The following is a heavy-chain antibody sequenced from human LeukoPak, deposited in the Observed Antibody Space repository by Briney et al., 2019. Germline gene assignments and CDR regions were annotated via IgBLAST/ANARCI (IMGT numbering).Heavy chain of an antibody. J-gene: IGHJ4*02. D-gene: IGHD3-22*01. Sequence: GGSLRLSCAASGFTFSGSAMHWVRQASGKGLEWVGRIRSKANSYATAYAASVKGRFTISRDDSKNTAYLQMNSLKTEDTAVYYCTCPYYYDSSGYRFFDYWGQGTLVTVSS. V-gene: IGHV3-73*01. CDR3: TCPYYYDSSGYRFFDY. CDR2: IRSKANSYAT. CDR1: GFTFSGSA.